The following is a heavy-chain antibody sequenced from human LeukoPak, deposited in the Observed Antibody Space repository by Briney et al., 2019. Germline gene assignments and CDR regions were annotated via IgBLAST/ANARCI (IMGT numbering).Heavy chain of an antibody. V-gene: IGHV5-51*01. Sequence: WESLKISCKGSGYSFTSYWIGWVRQMPGKGLKWMGIIYPGDSDARYSPSFQGQVTISADKSISTAYLQWSSLKASDTAMYYCARRRDLYSGSYYPFDYWGQGTLVTVSS. CDR1: GYSFTSYW. J-gene: IGHJ4*02. D-gene: IGHD1-26*01. CDR3: ARRRDLYSGSYYPFDY. CDR2: IYPGDSDA.